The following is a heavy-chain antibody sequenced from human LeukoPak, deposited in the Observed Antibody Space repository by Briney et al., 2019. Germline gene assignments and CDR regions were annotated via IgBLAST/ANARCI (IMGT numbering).Heavy chain of an antibody. Sequence: GGSLRLSCTASGFNLSYYSMSWVRQAPGKGLEWVANIKQDGSDKHYVDSVKGRFTISRDNGKNSLYLQMNSLRAGDTAVYYCARYNWLEFWGQGTLVTVSS. CDR2: IKQDGSDK. J-gene: IGHJ5*01. CDR1: GFNLSYYS. V-gene: IGHV3-7*01. CDR3: ARYNWLEF.